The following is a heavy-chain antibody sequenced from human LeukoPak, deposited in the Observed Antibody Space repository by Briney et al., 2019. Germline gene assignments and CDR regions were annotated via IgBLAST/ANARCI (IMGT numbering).Heavy chain of an antibody. V-gene: IGHV1-69*13. CDR3: ARGVEYSSSSASDY. Sequence: SVKVSCKASGGTFSSYAISWVRQAPGQGLEWMGGIIPIFGTANYTQKFQGRVTITADESTSTAYMELSSLRSEDTAVYYCARGVEYSSSSASDYWGQGTLVTVSS. D-gene: IGHD6-6*01. CDR2: IIPIFGTA. J-gene: IGHJ4*02. CDR1: GGTFSSYA.